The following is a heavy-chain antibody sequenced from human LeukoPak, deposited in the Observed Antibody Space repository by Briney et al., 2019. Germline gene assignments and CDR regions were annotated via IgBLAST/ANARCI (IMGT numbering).Heavy chain of an antibody. CDR2: IYPGDSDT. Sequence: GESLKISCXGSGYTFTNYWIGWVRQMPGKGLEWMGIIYPGDSDTRYSPSFQGQVSISADKSISTAYLQWSSLKASDTAMYFCAISTYYDSRGYYPYYFDHWGQGTLVTVSS. CDR3: AISTYYDSRGYYPYYFDH. CDR1: GYTFTNYW. V-gene: IGHV5-51*01. J-gene: IGHJ4*02. D-gene: IGHD3-22*01.